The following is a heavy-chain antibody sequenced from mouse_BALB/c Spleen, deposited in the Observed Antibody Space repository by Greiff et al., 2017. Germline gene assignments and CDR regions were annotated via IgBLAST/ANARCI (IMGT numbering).Heavy chain of an antibody. V-gene: IGHV3-8*02. Sequence: EVKLEESGPSLVKPSQTLSLTCSVTGDSITSGYWNWIRKFPGNKLEYMGYISYSGSTYYNPSLKSRISITRDTSKNQYYLQLNSVTTEDTATYYCAREDGYYLYFDYWGQGTTLTVSS. CDR3: AREDGYYLYFDY. J-gene: IGHJ2*01. CDR1: GDSITSGY. CDR2: ISYSGST. D-gene: IGHD2-3*01.